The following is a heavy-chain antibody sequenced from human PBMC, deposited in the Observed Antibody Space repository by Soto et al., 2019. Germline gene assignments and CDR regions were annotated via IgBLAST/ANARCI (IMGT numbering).Heavy chain of an antibody. CDR3: ARADAGPGFDP. V-gene: IGHV4-59*01. CDR1: VDSISSYF. Sequence: PSEPLSLTCTVSVDSISSYFCNWLRQPPGKGLEWIGYIYYSGSTNYNPSLKSRVTISLDTSKNQFSLRLSSVTAADTAVYYCARADAGPGFDPWGQGTLVTVS. J-gene: IGHJ5*02. CDR2: IYYSGST.